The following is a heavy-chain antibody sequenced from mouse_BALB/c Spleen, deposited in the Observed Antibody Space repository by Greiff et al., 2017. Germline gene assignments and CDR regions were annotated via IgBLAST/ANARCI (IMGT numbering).Heavy chain of an antibody. V-gene: IGHV1-4*01. CDR3: ARSDDYDENYFDY. CDR2: INPSSGYT. CDR1: GYTFTSYT. J-gene: IGHJ2*01. Sequence: VKLMESGAELARPGASVKMSCKASGYTFTSYTMHRVKQRPGQGLEWIGYINPSSGYTNYNQKFKDKATLTADKSSSTAYMQLSSLTSEDSAVYYCARSDDYDENYFDYWGQGTTLTVSS. D-gene: IGHD2-4*01.